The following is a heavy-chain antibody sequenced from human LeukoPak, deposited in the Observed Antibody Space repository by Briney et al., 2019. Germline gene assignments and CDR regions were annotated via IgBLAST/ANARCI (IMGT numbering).Heavy chain of an antibody. J-gene: IGHJ5*02. CDR1: GYTFTSYG. Sequence: SVKVSCKASGYTFTSYGISWVRQAPGQGLEWMGGIIPIFGTANYAQKFQGRVTITADESTSTAYMEPSSLRSEDTAVYYCAVSVEMATIGSYWNWFDPWGQGTLVTVSS. V-gene: IGHV1-69*13. CDR2: IIPIFGTA. D-gene: IGHD5-24*01. CDR3: AVSVEMATIGSYWNWFDP.